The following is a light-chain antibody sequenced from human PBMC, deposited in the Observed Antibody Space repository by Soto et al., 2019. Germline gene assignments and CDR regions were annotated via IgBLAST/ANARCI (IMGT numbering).Light chain of an antibody. Sequence: DIQMTQSPSTLSSSVGDRVTITCRASQSVSIWLAWYQQKPGKAPNPLIHKASTLENGLPSRFSGSGSGPDLTSITTGLQAGDFTTYYCPDCDIYPVTFGGGTRVEIK. CDR1: QSVSIW. CDR2: KAS. V-gene: IGKV1-5*03. J-gene: IGKJ4*01. CDR3: PDCDIYPVT.